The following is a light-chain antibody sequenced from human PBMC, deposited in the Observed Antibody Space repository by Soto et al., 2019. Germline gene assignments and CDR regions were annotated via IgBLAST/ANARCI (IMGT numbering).Light chain of an antibody. Sequence: EIVMTQSPATLSVSPGERATLSCRASQSVSSNLAWYQQKPGQAPRLLIYGASTRATGIPARFSGSGSGTEFTLTISSLQSEDFAVYYCQQYNNWHPPVTFGGGTKVEIK. J-gene: IGKJ4*01. CDR3: QQYNNWHPPVT. CDR1: QSVSSN. V-gene: IGKV3-15*01. CDR2: GAS.